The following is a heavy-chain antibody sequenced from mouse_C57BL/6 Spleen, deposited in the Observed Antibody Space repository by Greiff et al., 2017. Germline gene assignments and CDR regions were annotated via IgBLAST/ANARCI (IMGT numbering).Heavy chain of an antibody. D-gene: IGHD2-12*01. Sequence: VQLQQSGAELVKPGASVKISCKASGYAFSSYWMNWVKQRPGKGLEWIGQIYPGDGDTNYNGKFKGKSTLTADKSSSTAYMQLSSLTSEDSAVDFCARSGSDDAMDYWGQGTSVTVSS. CDR2: IYPGDGDT. V-gene: IGHV1-80*01. CDR1: GYAFSSYW. J-gene: IGHJ4*01. CDR3: ARSGSDDAMDY.